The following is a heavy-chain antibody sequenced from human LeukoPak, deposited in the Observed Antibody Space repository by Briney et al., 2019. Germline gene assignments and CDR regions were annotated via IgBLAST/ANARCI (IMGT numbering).Heavy chain of an antibody. Sequence: PGGSLRLSCTASGFTFCDYTMSWFPQAPGKGLVWVGFIKSKTYGGTTEYAASVKGRFTISRDDSKSIAYLQMNSLQTEDTAVYYCTRQWGNYYYYMDVWGKGTTVTVSS. J-gene: IGHJ6*03. D-gene: IGHD1-26*01. CDR3: TRQWGNYYYYMDV. V-gene: IGHV3-49*03. CDR1: GFTFCDYT. CDR2: IKSKTYGGTT.